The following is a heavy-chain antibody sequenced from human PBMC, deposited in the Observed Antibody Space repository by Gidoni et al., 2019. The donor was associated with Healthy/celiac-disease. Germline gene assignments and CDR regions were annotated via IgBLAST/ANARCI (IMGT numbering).Heavy chain of an antibody. J-gene: IGHJ4*02. Sequence: EVQLVESGGVVVQPGGSLRPSCAASGFTFDAYTMHWVRQAPGKGLEWVSLISWDGGSTYYADSMKGRFTISRDNSKNSLYLQMNSLRTEDTALYYCAKDSEPAAINALVDYWGQGTLVTVSS. V-gene: IGHV3-43*01. D-gene: IGHD2-2*01. CDR3: AKDSEPAAINALVDY. CDR2: ISWDGGST. CDR1: GFTFDAYT.